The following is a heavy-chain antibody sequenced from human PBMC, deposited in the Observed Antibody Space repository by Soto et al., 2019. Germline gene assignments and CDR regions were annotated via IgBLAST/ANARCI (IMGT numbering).Heavy chain of an antibody. D-gene: IGHD2-2*01. CDR1: GYTFTSHG. CDR3: ARDTSNYFDY. J-gene: IGHJ4*02. CDR2: ISAYNGNT. V-gene: IGHV1-18*04. Sequence: ASVKVSCKTSGYTFTSHGISRVRWAPGRGLEWMGWISAYNGNTNYAQKLQGRVTMTTDTSTSTAYMELRSLRSDDTAVYYCARDTSNYFDYWGQGTLVTVSS.